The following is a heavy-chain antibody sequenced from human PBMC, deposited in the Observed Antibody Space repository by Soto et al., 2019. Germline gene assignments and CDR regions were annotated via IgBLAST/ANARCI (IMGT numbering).Heavy chain of an antibody. V-gene: IGHV3-23*01. D-gene: IGHD5-12*01. CDR2: ISGSGGST. CDR1: GFTFSSYA. Sequence: LRLSCAASGFTFSSYAMSWVRQAPGKGLEWVSAISGSGGSTYYEDSVKGRLTNSRDNSKNTLYLQMNSLRAEDTAVYYCAKVQWLRWVGWFDPWGQGTLVTVSS. CDR3: AKVQWLRWVGWFDP. J-gene: IGHJ5*02.